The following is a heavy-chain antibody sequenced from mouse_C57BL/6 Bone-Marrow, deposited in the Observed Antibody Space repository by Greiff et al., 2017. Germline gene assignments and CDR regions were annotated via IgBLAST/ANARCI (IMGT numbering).Heavy chain of an antibody. Sequence: VQLQQSGPELVKPGASVKISCKASGYTFTDYYMNWVKQSHGKSLEWIGDINPNNGGTSYNQKFKGKATLTVDKSSSTAYMELRSLTSEYSAAYYCALDLLLDYWGQGTSVTVSS. CDR1: GYTFTDYY. CDR3: ALDLLLDY. CDR2: INPNNGGT. J-gene: IGHJ4*01. D-gene: IGHD2-1*01. V-gene: IGHV1-26*01.